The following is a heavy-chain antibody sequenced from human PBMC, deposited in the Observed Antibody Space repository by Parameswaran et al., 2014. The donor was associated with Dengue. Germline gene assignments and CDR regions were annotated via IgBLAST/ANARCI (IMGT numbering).Heavy chain of an antibody. D-gene: IGHD2-2*01. CDR3: ARRNVRSLGYCSSTSCSNWFDP. CDR2: IYPGDSDT. J-gene: IGHJ5*02. Sequence: VRQMPGKGLEWMGIIYPGDSDTRYSPSFQGQVTISADKSISTAYLQWSSLKASDTAMYYCARRNVRSLGYCSSTSCSNWFDPWGQGTLVTVSS. V-gene: IGHV5-51*01.